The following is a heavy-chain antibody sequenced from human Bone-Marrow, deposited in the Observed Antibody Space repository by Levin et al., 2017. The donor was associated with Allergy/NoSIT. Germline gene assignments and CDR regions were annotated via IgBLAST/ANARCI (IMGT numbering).Heavy chain of an antibody. CDR2: IFPGDSNI. CDR1: GYNFNNHW. Sequence: KYGESLKISCKGFGYNFNNHWVGWVRQLPGKGLEWVAFIFPGDSNIKYSPSLQGHVTISADKSISTAFLQWSSLKASDTAMYYCVKGLGYCGSNLCHNFDSWGQGTLVTVSS. J-gene: IGHJ4*02. CDR3: VKGLGYCGSNLCHNFDS. D-gene: IGHD2-2*01. V-gene: IGHV5-51*01.